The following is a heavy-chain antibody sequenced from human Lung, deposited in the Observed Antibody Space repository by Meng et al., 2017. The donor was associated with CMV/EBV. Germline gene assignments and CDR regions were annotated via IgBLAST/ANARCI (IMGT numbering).Heavy chain of an antibody. CDR1: GGSFSGSY. CDR3: ARLTGTVYVHWFDS. CDR2: IDDTGRT. Sequence: SQTXSLTXXVYGGSFSGSYWHWIRQPPGMSLEWIWEIDDTGRTKYSPSLNSRVTMLLDTSKKQFSLKLSSVTAADTAVYYCARLTGTVYVHWFDSWGQGTXVTVSS. J-gene: IGHJ5*01. V-gene: IGHV4-34*01. D-gene: IGHD1-7*01.